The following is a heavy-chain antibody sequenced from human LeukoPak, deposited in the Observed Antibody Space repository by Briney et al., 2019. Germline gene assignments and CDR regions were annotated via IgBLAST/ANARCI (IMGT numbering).Heavy chain of an antibody. CDR1: GFTFDDYA. CDR3: AKDIDGWPFDSPFDY. J-gene: IGHJ4*02. CDR2: ISWNSGSI. V-gene: IGHV3-9*01. Sequence: PGGSLRLSCAASGFTFDDYAMHWVRQAPGKGLEWVSGISWNSGSIGYADSVKGRFTISRDNAKNSLYLQMNSLRAEDTALYYCAKDIDGWPFDSPFDYWGQGTLVTVSS. D-gene: IGHD3-9*01.